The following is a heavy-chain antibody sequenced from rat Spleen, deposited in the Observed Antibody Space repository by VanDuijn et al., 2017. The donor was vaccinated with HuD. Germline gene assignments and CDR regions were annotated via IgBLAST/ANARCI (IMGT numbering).Heavy chain of an antibody. CDR1: FYSITSSYR. D-gene: IGHD1-3*01. Sequence: EVQLQESGPGLVKPSQSLSLTCSVTFYSITSSYRWNWIRKFPGNKLEWMGYINSAGSTNYNPSLKSRISITRDTSKNQFFLQVNSVINEDTATYYCAKTTVAYYYVMDAWGQGASVTVSS. V-gene: IGHV3-3*01. CDR3: AKTTVAYYYVMDA. J-gene: IGHJ4*01. CDR2: INSAGST.